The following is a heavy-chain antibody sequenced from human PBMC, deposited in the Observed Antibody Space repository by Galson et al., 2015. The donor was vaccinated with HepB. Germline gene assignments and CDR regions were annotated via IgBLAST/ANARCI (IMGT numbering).Heavy chain of an antibody. CDR2: ISYDGSFK. CDR3: ARDPDDTEGYYMTFEY. Sequence: SLRLSCAASGFTFSNYGIHWVRQAPGKGLEWMAVISYDGSFKYYADSVKGRFTVSRDYSRSTLYLQMNSLRAEDTGIYYCARDPDDTEGYYMTFEYWGQGTLVTVSS. J-gene: IGHJ4*02. CDR1: GFTFSNYG. D-gene: IGHD1-26*01. V-gene: IGHV3-30*03.